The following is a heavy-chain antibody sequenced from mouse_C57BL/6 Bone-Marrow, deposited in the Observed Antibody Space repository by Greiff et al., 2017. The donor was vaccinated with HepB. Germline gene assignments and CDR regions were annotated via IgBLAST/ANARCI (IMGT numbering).Heavy chain of an antibody. J-gene: IGHJ1*03. V-gene: IGHV5-16*01. D-gene: IGHD1-1*01. CDR1: GFTFSDYY. CDR2: INYDGSST. Sequence: EVNVVESEGGLVQPGSSMKLSCTASGFTFSDYYMAWVRQVPEKGLEWVANINYDGSSTYYLDSLESRFIISRDNAKNILYLQMSSLKSEDTATYYCARDPYYGSPWYFDVWGTGTTVTVSS. CDR3: ARDPYYGSPWYFDV.